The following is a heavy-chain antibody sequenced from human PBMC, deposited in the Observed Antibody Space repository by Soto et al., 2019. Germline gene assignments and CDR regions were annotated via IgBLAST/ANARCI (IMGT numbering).Heavy chain of an antibody. CDR2: IIPIFGTA. V-gene: IGHV1-69*13. D-gene: IGHD2-21*02. J-gene: IGHJ5*02. CDR1: GGTFSSYA. CDR3: ARDRILAYCGGDCYSLPFDP. Sequence: SVKVSCKASGGTFSSYAISWVRQAPGQGLEWMGGIIPIFGTANYAQKFQGRVTITADESTSTAYMELSSLRSEDTAVYYCARDRILAYCGGDCYSLPFDPWGQGTLVTVSS.